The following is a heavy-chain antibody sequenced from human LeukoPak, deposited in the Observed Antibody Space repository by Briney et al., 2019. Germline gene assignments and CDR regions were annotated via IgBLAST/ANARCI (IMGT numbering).Heavy chain of an antibody. CDR1: GFTVSSNY. Sequence: GGSLRLSCAASGFTVSSNYMSWVRQAPGKGLEWVSVIYSGGSTYYADPVKGRFTISRDNSKNTLYLQMNSLRAEDTAVYYCAKEGSGSYSGYAFDIWGQGTMVTVSS. V-gene: IGHV3-53*01. CDR2: IYSGGST. D-gene: IGHD1-26*01. J-gene: IGHJ3*02. CDR3: AKEGSGSYSGYAFDI.